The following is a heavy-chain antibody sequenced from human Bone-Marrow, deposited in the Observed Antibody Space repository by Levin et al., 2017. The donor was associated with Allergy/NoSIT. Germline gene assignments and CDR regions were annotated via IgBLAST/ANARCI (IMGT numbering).Heavy chain of an antibody. D-gene: IGHD6-13*01. Sequence: GGSLRLSCAASGFTFKSYAVHWVRQAPGKGLEWVAVISYDGTKMHYRDSVKGRFTISRDNFRNTLYLHMNSLTVEDTAVYYCARDRGSSWELYYFDSWGHGPLVTVAS. J-gene: IGHJ4*01. V-gene: IGHV3-30*04. CDR3: ARDRGSSWELYYFDS. CDR1: GFTFKSYA. CDR2: ISYDGTKM.